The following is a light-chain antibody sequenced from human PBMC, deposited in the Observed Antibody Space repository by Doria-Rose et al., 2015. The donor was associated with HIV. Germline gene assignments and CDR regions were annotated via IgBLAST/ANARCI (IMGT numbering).Light chain of an antibody. Sequence: TQSPGNLSLSPGERATLSCRASQSFSSTYLAWYQQKPGQAPSLHIYDGSTRDTGIPDRFSASGSGTDFTLTINRLEPEDFALYYCHQYGTSWTFGQGTKVEI. J-gene: IGKJ1*01. V-gene: IGKV3-20*01. CDR1: QSFSSTY. CDR3: HQYGTSWT. CDR2: DGS.